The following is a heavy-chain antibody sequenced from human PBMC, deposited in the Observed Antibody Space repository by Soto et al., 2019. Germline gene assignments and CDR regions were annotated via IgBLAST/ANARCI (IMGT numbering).Heavy chain of an antibody. CDR3: ARHNYGSGSTYFDY. Sequence: SDTLSLTCTVSGGSISSYYMSWIRQPPGKGLEWIGYIYYSGSTNYNPSLKSRVTISVDTSKNQFSLKLNSMTAADTAVYYCARHNYGSGSTYFDYWGQGTLVTVS. V-gene: IGHV4-59*08. CDR1: GGSISSYY. CDR2: IYYSGST. D-gene: IGHD3-10*01. J-gene: IGHJ4*02.